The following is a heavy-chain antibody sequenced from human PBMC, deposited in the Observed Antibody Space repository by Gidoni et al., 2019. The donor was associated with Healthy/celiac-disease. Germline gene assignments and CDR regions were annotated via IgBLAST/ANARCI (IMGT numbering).Heavy chain of an antibody. J-gene: IGHJ6*03. D-gene: IGHD6-13*01. CDR2: IYTSGST. V-gene: IGHV4-61*02. Sequence: PGLVKPSQTLSLTCTVSGGSISSGSYYWSWIRQPAGKGLEWIGRIYTSGSTNYNPSLKSRVTISVDTSKNHFSLKLSSVTAADTAVYYCARATYSSSWAGYYYYYMDVWGKGTTVTVSS. CDR3: ARATYSSSWAGYYYYYMDV. CDR1: GGSISSGSYY.